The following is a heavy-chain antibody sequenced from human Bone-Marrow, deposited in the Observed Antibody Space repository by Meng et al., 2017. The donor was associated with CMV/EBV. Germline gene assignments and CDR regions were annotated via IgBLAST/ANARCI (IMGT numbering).Heavy chain of an antibody. D-gene: IGHD5-18*01. CDR3: ASALRAGYSYARGEGGY. CDR1: GFTFDDYA. Sequence: SLKISCAASGFTFDDYAMHWVRQAPGKGLEWVSGISWNSGSIGYADSVKGRFTISRDNARNSLYLQMNSLRAEDTAVYYCASALRAGYSYARGEGGYWGQGTLVTVSS. J-gene: IGHJ4*02. V-gene: IGHV3-9*01. CDR2: ISWNSGSI.